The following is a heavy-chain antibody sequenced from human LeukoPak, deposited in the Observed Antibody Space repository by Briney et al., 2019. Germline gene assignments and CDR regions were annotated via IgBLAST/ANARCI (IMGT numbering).Heavy chain of an antibody. J-gene: IGHJ6*02. D-gene: IGHD6-13*01. CDR2: SNSDGSST. CDR3: AKGLSSSLDYYGMDV. Sequence: GGSLRLSCAASGFTFSSYWMHWVRQAPGKGLVWVSRSNSDGSSTSYADSVKGRFTISRDNAKNTLYLQMNSLRAEDTALYYCAKGLSSSLDYYGMDVWGQGTTVTVSS. V-gene: IGHV3-74*01. CDR1: GFTFSSYW.